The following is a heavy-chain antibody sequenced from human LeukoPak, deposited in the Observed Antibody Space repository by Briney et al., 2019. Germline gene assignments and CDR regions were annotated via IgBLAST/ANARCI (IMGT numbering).Heavy chain of an antibody. D-gene: IGHD3-10*01. Sequence: PGGSLRLSCAASGFTFSTYGMHWVRQAPGKGLEWVAFMRYDGSDEHYADSVKGRFTISRDNSKNTLYLQMNSLRAEDTAVYYCAKDLWFGESSYYFDYWGQGTLVTVSS. CDR1: GFTFSTYG. J-gene: IGHJ4*02. CDR3: AKDLWFGESSYYFDY. V-gene: IGHV3-30*02. CDR2: MRYDGSDE.